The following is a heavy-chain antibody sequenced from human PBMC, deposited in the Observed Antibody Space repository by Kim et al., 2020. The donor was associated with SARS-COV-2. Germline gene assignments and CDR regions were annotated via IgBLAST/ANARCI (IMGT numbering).Heavy chain of an antibody. CDR2: ISGSGGST. CDR3: AKDATYYYDSSGYFIPGQDAFDM. J-gene: IGHJ3*02. Sequence: GGSLRLSCAASGFTFSSYAMSWVRQAPGKGLEWVSAISGSGGSTYYADSVKGRFTISRDNSKNTLYLQMNSLRAEDTAVYYCAKDATYYYDSSGYFIPGQDAFDMWGQGKMVTVSS. CDR1: GFTFSSYA. V-gene: IGHV3-23*01. D-gene: IGHD3-22*01.